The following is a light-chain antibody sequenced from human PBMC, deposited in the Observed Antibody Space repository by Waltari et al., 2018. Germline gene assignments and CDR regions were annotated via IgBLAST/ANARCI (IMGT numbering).Light chain of an antibody. CDR3: QHYVRLPAT. CDR2: DAS. CDR1: QSISRP. Sequence: EIILTQSPGTLSLSPGERATLSCRASQSISRPLAWYQQKPGQAPRHLIYDASTRATSIPDRFSGSGSGTDFSLTISRLEPEDSAVYYCQHYVRLPATFGQGTKVEIK. J-gene: IGKJ1*01. V-gene: IGKV3-20*01.